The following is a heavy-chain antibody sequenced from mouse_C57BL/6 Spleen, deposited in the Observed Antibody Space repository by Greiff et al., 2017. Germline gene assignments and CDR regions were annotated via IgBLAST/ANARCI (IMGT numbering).Heavy chain of an antibody. V-gene: IGHV1-22*01. Sequence: EVKLQESGPELVKPGASVKMSCKASGYTFTDYNMHWVKQSHGKSLEWIGYINPNNGGTSYNQKFKGKATLTVNKSSSTAYMELRSLTSEDSAVYYCARHYYGSSYDYFDYWGQGTTLTVSS. J-gene: IGHJ2*01. D-gene: IGHD1-1*01. CDR1: GYTFTDYN. CDR2: INPNNGGT. CDR3: ARHYYGSSYDYFDY.